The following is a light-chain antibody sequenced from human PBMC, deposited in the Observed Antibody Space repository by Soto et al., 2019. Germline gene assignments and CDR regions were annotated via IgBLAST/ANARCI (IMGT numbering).Light chain of an antibody. V-gene: IGKV2-24*01. CDR1: QNLVYSDGNTY. J-gene: IGKJ1*01. CDR3: VQFSHFPRT. CDR2: QIS. Sequence: DIVLTQTPLSSPVTLGQPASISCRSSQNLVYSDGNTYLSWLQQRPGQPPRLLIYQISDRFSGVPDRFSGSGAGTDFTLTISRVEAEEVAIYSCVQFSHFPRTFGQGTKVEIK.